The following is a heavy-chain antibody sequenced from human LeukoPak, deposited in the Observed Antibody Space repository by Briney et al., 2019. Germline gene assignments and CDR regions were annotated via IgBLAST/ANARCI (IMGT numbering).Heavy chain of an antibody. CDR1: ALTFSSYA. J-gene: IGHJ4*02. CDR3: ARGGSSGFYNHVDS. V-gene: IGHV3-23*01. Sequence: GGSLRLSCATSALTFSSYAMSWVRQAPGKGLEWVSTISGSGGTTYYADSVKGRVTISRDNSKNTLYLQMKSLRAEETAVYYCARGGSSGFYNHVDSWGQGTLVTVSS. D-gene: IGHD3-22*01. CDR2: ISGSGGTT.